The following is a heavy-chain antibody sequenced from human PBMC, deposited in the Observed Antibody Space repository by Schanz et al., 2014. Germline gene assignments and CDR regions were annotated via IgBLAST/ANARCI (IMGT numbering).Heavy chain of an antibody. Sequence: QVQLLQSGSEVKKPGASVKVSCEISGYTVSALAMHWVRQAPGKGLEWMGIINPSGGSTSYAQKFQGRVTMTRDTSTSTVYMELSSLRSEDTAVYYCAKVDRTRYYAMDVWGQGTTVTVSS. J-gene: IGHJ6*02. CDR1: GYTVSALA. CDR2: INPSGGST. V-gene: IGHV1-46*01. D-gene: IGHD3-9*01. CDR3: AKVDRTRYYAMDV.